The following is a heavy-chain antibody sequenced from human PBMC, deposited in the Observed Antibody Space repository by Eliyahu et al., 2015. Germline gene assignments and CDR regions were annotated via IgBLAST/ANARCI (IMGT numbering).Heavy chain of an antibody. CDR1: GFXVRSNY. Sequence: EVQLVESGGGLIQPGGSXXLSCXASGFXVRSNYMSXVXQAPGKGLEWVSVIXSGGSRYYADSVKGRFTISRDNSKNTLYLQMNSLRPADTAVYYCASGYYVRGDYWGQGTLVTVSS. CDR3: ASGYYVRGDY. V-gene: IGHV3-53*01. CDR2: IXSGGSR. J-gene: IGHJ4*02. D-gene: IGHD3-22*01.